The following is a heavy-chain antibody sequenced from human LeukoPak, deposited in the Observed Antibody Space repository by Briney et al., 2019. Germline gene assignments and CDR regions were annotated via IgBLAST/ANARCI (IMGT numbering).Heavy chain of an antibody. CDR1: GGTFSSYA. CDR2: IIPIFGTA. V-gene: IGHV1-69*13. J-gene: IGHJ5*02. Sequence: ASVKVSCKASGGTFSSYAISWVRQAPGQGLEWMGGIIPIFGTANYAQKFQGRVTITADESTSTAYTELSSLRSEDTAVYYCARSAPGCSGGSCPPFNWFDPWGQGTLVTVSS. D-gene: IGHD2-15*01. CDR3: ARSAPGCSGGSCPPFNWFDP.